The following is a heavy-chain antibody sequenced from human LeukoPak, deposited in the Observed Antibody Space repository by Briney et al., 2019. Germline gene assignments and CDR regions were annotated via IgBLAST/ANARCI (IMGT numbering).Heavy chain of an antibody. V-gene: IGHV3-23*01. CDR2: ISGSGGST. D-gene: IGHD6-13*01. CDR3: AKDRAAAGSVYYFDY. Sequence: GGSLRLSCAASGFTFRSYAMSWVRQAPGKGLEWVSAISGSGGSTYYADSVKGRFTISRDNSKNTLYLQMNSLRAEDTAVYYCAKDRAAAGSVYYFDYWGQGTLVTVSS. CDR1: GFTFRSYA. J-gene: IGHJ4*02.